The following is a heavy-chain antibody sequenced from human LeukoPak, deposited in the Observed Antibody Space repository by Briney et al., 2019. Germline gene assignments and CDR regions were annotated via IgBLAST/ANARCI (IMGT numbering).Heavy chain of an antibody. Sequence: GRSLRLSCAASGFTFDDYAMHWVWQAPGKGLEWVSGISWNSGSIGYADSVKGRFTIPRDNAKNSLYLQMNSLRAEDTALYHCTRGIAAAGKENWFDPWGQGTLVTVSS. CDR2: ISWNSGSI. CDR1: GFTFDDYA. J-gene: IGHJ5*02. CDR3: TRGIAAAGKENWFDP. D-gene: IGHD6-13*01. V-gene: IGHV3-9*01.